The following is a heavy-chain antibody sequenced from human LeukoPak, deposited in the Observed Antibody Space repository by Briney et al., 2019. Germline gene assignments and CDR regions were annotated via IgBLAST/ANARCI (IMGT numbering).Heavy chain of an antibody. D-gene: IGHD3-3*01. V-gene: IGHV3-53*01. CDR1: GFTFSSYA. Sequence: PGGSLRLSCAASGFTFSSYAMSWVRQAPGKGLEWVSVIYSGGSTYYADSVKGRFTISRDNSKNTLYLQMNSLRAEDTAVYYCARWRYWGQGTLVTVSS. J-gene: IGHJ4*02. CDR2: IYSGGST. CDR3: ARWRY.